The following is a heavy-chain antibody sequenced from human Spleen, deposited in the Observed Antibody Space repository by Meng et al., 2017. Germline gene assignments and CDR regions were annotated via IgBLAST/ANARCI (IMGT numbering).Heavy chain of an antibody. Sequence: QEQLQESGTGLVKPSQTLSLTCNVSGGSISNGGYYWSWIRQHPGKGLEWIGYIYFSGTTYYNPSLKGRVTISVDTSKNQFSLKLSSVTAADTAVYYCARLTYYYDSSGRWDYWGPGTLVTVSS. CDR3: ARLTYYYDSSGRWDY. V-gene: IGHV4-31*03. D-gene: IGHD3-22*01. CDR1: GGSISNGGYY. CDR2: IYFSGTT. J-gene: IGHJ4*02.